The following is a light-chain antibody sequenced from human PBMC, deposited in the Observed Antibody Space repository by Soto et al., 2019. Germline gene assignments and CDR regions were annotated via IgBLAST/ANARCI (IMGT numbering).Light chain of an antibody. V-gene: IGKV1-39*01. CDR2: AAS. Sequence: DIQMTQSPSSLPASVGDRVTITCRASQSISSYLNWYQQKPGKAPKLLIYAASSLQGGVPSRFSGSGSGTDFTLTISSLQREDCAIYYCQQSSSTVLTFGGGTKVEIK. CDR1: QSISSY. J-gene: IGKJ4*01. CDR3: QQSSSTVLT.